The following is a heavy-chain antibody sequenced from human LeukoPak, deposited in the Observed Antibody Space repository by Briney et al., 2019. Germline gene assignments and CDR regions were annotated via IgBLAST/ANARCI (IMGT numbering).Heavy chain of an antibody. CDR2: ISGSGGST. CDR3: AKVYILTGYFYYFVY. D-gene: IGHD3-9*01. CDR1: GFTFSSYA. V-gene: IGHV3-23*01. J-gene: IGHJ4*02. Sequence: GGSLRLSCAASGFTFSSYAMSWVRPAPGKGLEWVSAISGSGGSTYYADSVKGLFTISRDNSKTTLYLQMNSLRGEDTAVYYCAKVYILTGYFYYFVYWGQGTLVTVSS.